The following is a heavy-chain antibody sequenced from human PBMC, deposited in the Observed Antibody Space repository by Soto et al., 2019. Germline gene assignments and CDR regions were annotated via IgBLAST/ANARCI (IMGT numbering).Heavy chain of an antibody. CDR1: GFTFSNAW. J-gene: IGHJ4*02. V-gene: IGHV3-15*01. CDR3: TTGQWLANFAS. Sequence: EVQLVESGGGLVKPGGSLRLSCAASGFTFSNAWMSWVRQAPGKGLEWVGRIKSKTDGGTTDYAAPVKGRFTISREDSKNTRYLKMNSLKTEDTAVYYCTTGQWLANFASWGQGTLVTVSS. CDR2: IKSKTDGGTT. D-gene: IGHD6-19*01.